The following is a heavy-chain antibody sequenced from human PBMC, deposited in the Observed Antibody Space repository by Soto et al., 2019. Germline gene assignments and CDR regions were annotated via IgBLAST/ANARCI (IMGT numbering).Heavy chain of an antibody. Sequence: SVKVSCKASGGTFSSYAISWVRQAPGQGLEWMGGIIPIFGTANYAQKFQGRVTITADKSTSTAYMELSSLRSEDTAVYYCASLRPRGYYFDYWGQGTLVTVSS. CDR2: IIPIFGTA. CDR3: ASLRPRGYYFDY. CDR1: GGTFSSYA. V-gene: IGHV1-69*06. J-gene: IGHJ4*02. D-gene: IGHD3-10*01.